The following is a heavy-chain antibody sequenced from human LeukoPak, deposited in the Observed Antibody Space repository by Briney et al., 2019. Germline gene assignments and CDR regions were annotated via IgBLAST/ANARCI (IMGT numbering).Heavy chain of an antibody. CDR1: GVSITSGGYS. V-gene: IGHV4-31*03. CDR3: ARAHTGGLIAVAGHIDY. CDR2: IYYSGST. D-gene: IGHD6-19*01. Sequence: SETLSLTCTVSGVSITSGGYSWSWIRHHPGKGLEWIGYIYYSGSTYYNPSLKSRVTISVDTSKDQFSLKLSSVTAADTAVYYCARAHTGGLIAVAGHIDYWGQGTLVTVSS. J-gene: IGHJ4*02.